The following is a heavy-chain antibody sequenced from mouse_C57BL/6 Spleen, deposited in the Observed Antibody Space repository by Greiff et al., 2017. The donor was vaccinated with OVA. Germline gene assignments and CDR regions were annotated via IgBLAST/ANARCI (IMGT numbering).Heavy chain of an antibody. D-gene: IGHD2-12*01. V-gene: IGHV3-6*01. Sequence: EVKLVESGPGLVKPSQSLSLTCSVTGYSITSGYYWNWIRQFPGNKLEWMGYISYDGSNNYNPSLKNRISITRDTSKNQFFLKLNSVTTEDTATYYCARSRYDGFAYWGQGTLVTVSA. CDR2: ISYDGSN. CDR1: GYSITSGYY. CDR3: ARSRYDGFAY. J-gene: IGHJ3*01.